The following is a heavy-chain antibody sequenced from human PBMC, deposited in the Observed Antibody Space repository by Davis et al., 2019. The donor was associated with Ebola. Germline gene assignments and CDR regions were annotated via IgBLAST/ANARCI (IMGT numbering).Heavy chain of an antibody. D-gene: IGHD3-16*01. J-gene: IGHJ4*02. CDR1: GYTFTGYY. V-gene: IGHV1-2*06. Sequence: AASVKVSCKASGYTFTGYYMHWVRQAPGQGLEWMGRINPNSGGTNYAQKFQGRVTMTRDTSISTAYMELSRLRAEDTAVYYCAKHWSFWGYTSNFDYWGQGTLVTVSS. CDR2: INPNSGGT. CDR3: AKHWSFWGYTSNFDY.